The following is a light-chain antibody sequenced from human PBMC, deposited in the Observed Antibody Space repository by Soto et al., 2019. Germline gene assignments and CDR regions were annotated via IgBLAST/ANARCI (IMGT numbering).Light chain of an antibody. Sequence: DIVLTQTPLSSPVTLGQPASISCRFSQSLVHSDGTTYLTWLQQRQGQPPRLLIYMISNRFSGVPDRFSGSGAGTDFTLKISRVEADDVGVYYCMQATQAYTFGQGTKLEIK. CDR2: MIS. CDR3: MQATQAYT. J-gene: IGKJ2*01. V-gene: IGKV2-24*01. CDR1: QSLVHSDGTTY.